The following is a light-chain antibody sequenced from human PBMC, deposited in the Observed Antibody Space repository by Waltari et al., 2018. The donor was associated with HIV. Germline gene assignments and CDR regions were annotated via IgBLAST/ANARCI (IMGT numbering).Light chain of an antibody. J-gene: IGKJ2*01. CDR1: QRVNSN. V-gene: IGKV3-15*01. CDR2: GAS. CDR3: QQYEKWYPYT. Sequence: EIVMTQSPGPLSVSLGERATLSCRASQRVNSNLAWFQQKPGRAPTRLLYGASTRATGIPARFSGSGSGTEFTLTISSLQSDDFAVYFCQQYEKWYPYTFGQGTKLEIK.